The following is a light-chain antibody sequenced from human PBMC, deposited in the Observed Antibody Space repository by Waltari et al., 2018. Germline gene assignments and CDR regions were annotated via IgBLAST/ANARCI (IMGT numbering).Light chain of an antibody. CDR2: DFF. CDR1: SGDIGGYDF. Sequence: QSALTQPASVSGSPGQSIAISCTGSSGDIGGYDFVSWYQQHPGEAPKLIIYDFFNRPSGISGRFSGSKSGNTASLTISGLQTDDEANYYCSSYSDSSTPVLFGGGTTVTVL. V-gene: IGLV2-14*03. CDR3: SSYSDSSTPVL. J-gene: IGLJ2*01.